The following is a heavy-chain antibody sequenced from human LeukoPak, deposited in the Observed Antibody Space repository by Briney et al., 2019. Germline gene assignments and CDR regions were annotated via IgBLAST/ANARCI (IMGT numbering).Heavy chain of an antibody. V-gene: IGHV3-53*01. Sequence: PGGSLRLSCAASGFTVSSNYMSWVRQAPGKGLEWVSLIHSAGTTYYADSVEGRFTISRDNSKNTLYLQMHSLRPEDTAVYYCARDRGGDAFDIWGQGTMVTVSS. D-gene: IGHD3-16*01. J-gene: IGHJ3*02. CDR1: GFTVSSNY. CDR2: IHSAGTT. CDR3: ARDRGGDAFDI.